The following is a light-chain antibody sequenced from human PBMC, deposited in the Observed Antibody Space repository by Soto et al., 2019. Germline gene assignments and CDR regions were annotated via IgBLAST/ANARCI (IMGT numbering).Light chain of an antibody. CDR3: QQYGSSLPVT. J-gene: IGKJ4*01. CDR2: AAS. Sequence: EIVLTQSPGTLSLSPGERATLSCRANQSVSSSYLAWYQQKPGQAPRLLIYAASSRATGIPDRFSGSGSGTDFTLTISRLEPEDFAVYYCQQYGSSLPVTFGGGTKVEIK. V-gene: IGKV3-20*01. CDR1: QSVSSSY.